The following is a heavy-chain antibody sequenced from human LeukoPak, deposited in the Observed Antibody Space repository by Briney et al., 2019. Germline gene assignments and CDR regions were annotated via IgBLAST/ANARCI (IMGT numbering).Heavy chain of an antibody. J-gene: IGHJ4*02. CDR3: ARVAKYYYDSSGFFDY. D-gene: IGHD3-22*01. CDR1: GGSISSGGYS. Sequence: SETLSLTCAVSGGSISSGGYSWSWIRQPPGKGLEWIGYIYHSGSTYYNPSLKSRVTISVDRSKNQFPLKLSSVTAADTAVYYCARVAKYYYDSSGFFDYWGQGTLVTVSS. CDR2: IYHSGST. V-gene: IGHV4-30-2*01.